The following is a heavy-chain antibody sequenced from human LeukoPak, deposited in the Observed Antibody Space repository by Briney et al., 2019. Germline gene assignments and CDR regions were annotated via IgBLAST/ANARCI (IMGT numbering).Heavy chain of an antibody. D-gene: IGHD3-10*01. CDR1: GGSISSGDYY. Sequence: PSETLSLTCTVSGGSISSGDYYWSWIRQPPGTGLEWIGYIYYSGSTYYNPSLKSRVTISVDTSKNQFSLKLSSVTAADTAVYYCAREYGSGSSFDYWGQGTLVTVSS. V-gene: IGHV4-30-4*01. CDR3: AREYGSGSSFDY. CDR2: IYYSGST. J-gene: IGHJ4*02.